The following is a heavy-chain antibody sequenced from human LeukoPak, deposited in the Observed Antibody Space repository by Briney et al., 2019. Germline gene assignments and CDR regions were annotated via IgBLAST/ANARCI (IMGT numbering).Heavy chain of an antibody. CDR2: INPSGGST. Sequence: ASVKVSCKASGYTFTSYYMHWVRQAPGQGLEWMGIINPSGGSTSYAQKFQGRVTMTRDTSTSTVYMELSSLRSEDTAVYYCATGLWFGKYLDVWGKGTTVTISS. V-gene: IGHV1-46*01. D-gene: IGHD3-10*01. CDR1: GYTFTSYY. J-gene: IGHJ6*04. CDR3: ATGLWFGKYLDV.